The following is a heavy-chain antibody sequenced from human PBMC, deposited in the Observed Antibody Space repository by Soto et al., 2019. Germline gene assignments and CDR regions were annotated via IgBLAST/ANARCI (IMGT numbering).Heavy chain of an antibody. CDR1: GFTFSSYW. D-gene: IGHD3-16*02. CDR2: IKQDGSEK. Sequence: GGSLRLSCAASGFTFSSYWMSWVRQAPGKGLEWVANIKQDGSEKYYVDSVKGRFTISRDNAKNSLYLQMNSLRAEDTAVYYCARAVRLTHGIPEFSGAFDIWGQGTMVTVSS. CDR3: ARAVRLTHGIPEFSGAFDI. V-gene: IGHV3-7*01. J-gene: IGHJ3*02.